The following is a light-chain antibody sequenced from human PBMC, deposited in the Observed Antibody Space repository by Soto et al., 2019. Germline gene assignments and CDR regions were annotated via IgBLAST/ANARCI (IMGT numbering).Light chain of an antibody. J-gene: IGKJ1*01. CDR1: QSVSSSH. V-gene: IGKV3-20*01. Sequence: EIVLTQSPGTLSLSPGERATLSCRASQSVSSSHLAWYQQKPGQAPRLLMYDASNRATGIPDRISGSGSGTDFTLTISRLEPEDFAMYYCQLYGSSPLTFGQGTKVEIK. CDR2: DAS. CDR3: QLYGSSPLT.